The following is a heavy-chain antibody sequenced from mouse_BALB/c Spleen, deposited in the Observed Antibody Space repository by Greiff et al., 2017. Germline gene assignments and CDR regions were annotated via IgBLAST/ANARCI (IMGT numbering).Heavy chain of an antibody. CDR2: ISYSGST. J-gene: IGHJ1*01. D-gene: IGHD2-3*01. V-gene: IGHV3-8*02. Sequence: EVQLQQSGPSLVKPSQTLSLTCSVTGDSITSGYWNWIRKFPGNKLEYMGYISYSGSTYYNPSLKSRISITRDTSKNQYYLQLNSVTTEDTATYYCARWLLPSYWYFDVWGAGTTVTVSS. CDR3: ARWLLPSYWYFDV. CDR1: GDSITSGY.